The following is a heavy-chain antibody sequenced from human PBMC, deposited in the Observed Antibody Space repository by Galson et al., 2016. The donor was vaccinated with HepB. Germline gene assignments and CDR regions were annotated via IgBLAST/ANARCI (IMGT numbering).Heavy chain of an antibody. CDR2: IDPSDSYT. Sequence: SGAEVKKPGESLRISCKGSGYSFTSYWISWVRQMPGKGLEWMGRIDPSDSYTNYSPSFQGHVTISADKSISTAYLQWSSLKASDTAMYYCARHRGITMVRGVIRFDPWGQGTLVTVSS. D-gene: IGHD3-10*01. CDR1: GYSFTSYW. CDR3: ARHRGITMVRGVIRFDP. J-gene: IGHJ5*02. V-gene: IGHV5-10-1*01.